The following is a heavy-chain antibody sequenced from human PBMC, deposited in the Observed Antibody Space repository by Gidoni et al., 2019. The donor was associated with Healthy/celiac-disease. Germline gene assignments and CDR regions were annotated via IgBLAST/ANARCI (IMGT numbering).Heavy chain of an antibody. Sequence: QVQLQQWGAGLLKPSETLSLTCAVYGGSFSGYYWSWIRQPPGKGLEWIGEINHSGSTNYNPSLKSRVTISVDTSKNQFSLKLSSVTAADTAEYYCARDLKLGVDAFDIWGQGTMVTVSS. CDR3: ARDLKLGVDAFDI. CDR1: GGSFSGYY. J-gene: IGHJ3*02. V-gene: IGHV4-34*01. CDR2: INHSGST. D-gene: IGHD7-27*01.